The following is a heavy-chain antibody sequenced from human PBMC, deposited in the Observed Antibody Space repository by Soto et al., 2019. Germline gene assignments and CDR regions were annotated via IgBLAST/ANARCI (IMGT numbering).Heavy chain of an antibody. CDR1: GGSFSGYY. V-gene: IGHV4-34*01. CDR2: INHSGST. D-gene: IGHD1-20*01. Sequence: QVQLQQWGAGLLKPSETLSLTCAVYGGSFSGYYWSWIRQPPGKGLEWIGEINHSGSTNYNPSLKSRLTISVDTSKNQFSLKLSSVTAADTAVYYCARGRYVPYYYYYGMDVWGQGTTVTVSS. CDR3: ARGRYVPYYYYYGMDV. J-gene: IGHJ6*02.